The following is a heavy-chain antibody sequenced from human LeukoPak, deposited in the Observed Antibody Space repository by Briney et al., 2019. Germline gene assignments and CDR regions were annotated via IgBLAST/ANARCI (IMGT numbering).Heavy chain of an antibody. D-gene: IGHD6-13*01. Sequence: GGSLRLSCAASGFTFSDYYMSWIRQAPGKGLEWVSYISSSGSTIYYADSAKGRFTISRDNAKNSLYLQMNSLRAEDTAVYYCARDYSPAYYYYYMDVWGKGTTVTVSS. J-gene: IGHJ6*03. V-gene: IGHV3-11*01. CDR2: ISSSGSTI. CDR3: ARDYSPAYYYYYMDV. CDR1: GFTFSDYY.